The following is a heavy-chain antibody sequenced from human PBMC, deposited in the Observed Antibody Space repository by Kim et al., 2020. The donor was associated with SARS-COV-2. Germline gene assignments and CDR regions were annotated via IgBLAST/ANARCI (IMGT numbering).Heavy chain of an antibody. CDR2: LYSGDST. CDR3: ARGGYYGSGGLDV. Sequence: GGSLRLSCAASGFTVSSTYMSWVRQAPGKGLEWVSNLYSGDSTFYAESVKGRFTISRISFKNTLYLQMNSLRPDDTAVYYCARGGYYGSGGLDVCGQGTTVTVSS. V-gene: IGHV3-53*04. CDR1: GFTVSSTY. D-gene: IGHD3-10*01. J-gene: IGHJ6*02.